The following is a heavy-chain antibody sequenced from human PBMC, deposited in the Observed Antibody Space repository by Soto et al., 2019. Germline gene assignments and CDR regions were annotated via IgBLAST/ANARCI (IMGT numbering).Heavy chain of an antibody. D-gene: IGHD4-17*01. CDR3: ARVKGDYGHYYYYGMDV. V-gene: IGHV4-59*01. CDR1: GGSISSYY. J-gene: IGHJ6*02. CDR2: IYYSGST. Sequence: QVQLQESGPGLVKPSETLSLTCTVSGGSISSYYWSWIRQPPGKGLEWIGYIYYSGSTNYNPSLKSRFTISVDTSKNQFSLKLSSVTAADTAVYYCARVKGDYGHYYYYGMDVWGQGTTVTVSS.